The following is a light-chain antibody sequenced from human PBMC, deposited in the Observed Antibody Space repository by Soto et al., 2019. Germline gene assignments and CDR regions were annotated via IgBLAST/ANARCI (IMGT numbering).Light chain of an antibody. V-gene: IGLV2-14*03. CDR3: SSYRASSTTHYV. CDR1: SSDVGGYNY. Sequence: QSALTQPASLSGSPGQSITISCTGTSSDVGGYNYVSWYQQHPGKAPKLIIYDVINRPSGVSNRFSGSKSGNTASLTISGLQAEDEADYYCSSYRASSTTHYVFGTGTKVTVL. CDR2: DVI. J-gene: IGLJ1*01.